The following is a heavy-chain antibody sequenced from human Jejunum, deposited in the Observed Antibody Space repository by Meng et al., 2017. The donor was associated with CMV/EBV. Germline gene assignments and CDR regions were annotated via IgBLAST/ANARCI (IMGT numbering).Heavy chain of an antibody. CDR3: ARGATGGSYRFDF. V-gene: IGHV3-74*01. CDR2: INGDGRST. D-gene: IGHD1-26*01. CDR1: GFTFNTYW. J-gene: IGHJ4*01. Sequence: SGFTFNTYWMRGARRAPGQGLVWVSRINGDGRSTNYADSVKGRFTISRDNAINTLYLQMNSLRVEDTAVYYCARGATGGSYRFDFWGHGTLVTVSS.